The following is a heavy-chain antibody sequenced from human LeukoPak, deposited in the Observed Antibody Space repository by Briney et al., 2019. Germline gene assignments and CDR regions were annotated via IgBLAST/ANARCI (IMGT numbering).Heavy chain of an antibody. V-gene: IGHV2-70*12. J-gene: IGHJ4*02. D-gene: IGHD6-19*01. CDR3: AHRGGLGYSSGWYRY. CDR1: GFSLSTSGMC. Sequence: SGPTLVNPTQTLTLTCTFSGFSLSTSGMCVIWIRQPPGKALEWLARIDWDDDKYYSTSLKTRLTISKDTSKNQVVLTMTNMDPVDTATYYCAHRGGLGYSSGWYRYWGQGTLVTVSS. CDR2: IDWDDDK.